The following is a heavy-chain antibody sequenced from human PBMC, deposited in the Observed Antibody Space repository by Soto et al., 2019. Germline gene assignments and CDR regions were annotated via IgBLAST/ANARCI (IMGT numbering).Heavy chain of an antibody. J-gene: IGHJ6*02. CDR2: IDPNSGGT. CDR1: GNTFTGYY. CDR3: ASHGRDDSPLDV. D-gene: IGHD1-1*01. V-gene: IGHV1-2*02. Sequence: ASVKVSCKPSGNTFTGYYMHCVLQAPGQGLEWMGRIDPNSGGTNYAQKFQGRVTMTRDTSISTAYMELSRLRSDDTAVYYCASHGRDDSPLDVWGQGTTVTVSS.